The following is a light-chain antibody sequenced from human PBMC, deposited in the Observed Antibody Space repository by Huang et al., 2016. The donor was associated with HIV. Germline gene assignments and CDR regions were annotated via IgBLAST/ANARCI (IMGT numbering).Light chain of an antibody. CDR3: QQSYRLPRT. J-gene: IGKJ2*02. CDR1: QSVTKY. CDR2: GAS. V-gene: IGKV1-39*01. Sequence: DIQMTQSPSSLSASVGDRVIITCRASQSVTKYLNWYQHMPGKSPKRLIYGASTLQGGVSSRFSGRGSGTEFTLSISSLQPEDAATYYCQQSYRLPRTFGQGTSLEI.